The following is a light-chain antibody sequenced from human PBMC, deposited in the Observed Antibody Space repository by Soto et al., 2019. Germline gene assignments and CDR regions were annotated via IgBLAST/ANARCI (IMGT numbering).Light chain of an antibody. Sequence: DIQMTQSPSSLSASVGDRVTITCRASQTVGSYLNWYQHRPGKAQNLLIYAASSLQTVVPSRFSGSGSGTDVTLTISSLQPEDFASYYCQQSYNTPYTFGQGTKLEIK. CDR2: AAS. J-gene: IGKJ2*01. V-gene: IGKV1-39*01. CDR3: QQSYNTPYT. CDR1: QTVGSY.